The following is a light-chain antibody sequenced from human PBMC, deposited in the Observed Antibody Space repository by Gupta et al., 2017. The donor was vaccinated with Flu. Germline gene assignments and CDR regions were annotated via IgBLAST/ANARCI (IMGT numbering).Light chain of an antibody. CDR1: RSDIGGYNY. CDR3: GSYTSSSTWV. V-gene: IGLV2-14*01. CDR2: EVT. J-gene: IGLJ3*02. Sequence: QSALSQPASVSGSPGQSITISCTGTRSDIGGYNYVSWYLQHPGKAPKLMIYEVTNRPSGVSNRFSGSKSGNTASLTVSGLQAEDEADYFCGSYTSSSTWVFGGGTKLTVL.